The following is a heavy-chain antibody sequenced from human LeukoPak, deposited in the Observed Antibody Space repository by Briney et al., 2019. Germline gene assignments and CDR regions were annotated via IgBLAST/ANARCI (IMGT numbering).Heavy chain of an antibody. CDR3: AKGGDGRYYDSSGSFFYYYGMDV. V-gene: IGHV3-21*04. J-gene: IGHJ6*02. CDR2: ISSSSSYI. CDR1: GFTFSSYS. D-gene: IGHD3-22*01. Sequence: GGSLRLSCAASGFTFSSYSMNWVRQAPGKGLEWVSSISSSSSYIYYADSVKGRFTISRDNAKNSLYLQMNSLRAEDTAVYYCAKGGDGRYYDSSGSFFYYYGMDVWGQGTTVTVSS.